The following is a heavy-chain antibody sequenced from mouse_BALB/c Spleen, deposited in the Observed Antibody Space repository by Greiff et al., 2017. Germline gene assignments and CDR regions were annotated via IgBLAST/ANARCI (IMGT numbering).Heavy chain of an antibody. CDR2: IRNKANGYTT. CDR1: GFTFTDYY. CDR3: ARAYYRYGFAY. Sequence: EVKLMESGGGLVQPGGSLRLSCATSGFTFTDYYMSWVRQPPGKALEWLGFIRNKANGYTTEYSASVKGRFTISRDNSQSILYLQMNTLRAEDSATYYCARAYYRYGFAYWGQGTLVTVSA. D-gene: IGHD2-14*01. V-gene: IGHV7-3*02. J-gene: IGHJ3*01.